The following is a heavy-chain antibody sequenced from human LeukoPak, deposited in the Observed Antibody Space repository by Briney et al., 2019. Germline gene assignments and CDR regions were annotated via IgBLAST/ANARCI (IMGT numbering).Heavy chain of an antibody. CDR1: GGSISSYY. D-gene: IGHD1-26*01. Sequence: SETLSLTCTVSGGSISSYYWSWIRQPPGKGLEWIGYIYYSGSTNYNPSLKSRVTISVDTSKNQFSLNLNSVTAADTAVYYCAREVGVSSPRPLDSWGQGTLVTVPS. CDR2: IYYSGST. J-gene: IGHJ4*02. CDR3: AREVGVSSPRPLDS. V-gene: IGHV4-59*12.